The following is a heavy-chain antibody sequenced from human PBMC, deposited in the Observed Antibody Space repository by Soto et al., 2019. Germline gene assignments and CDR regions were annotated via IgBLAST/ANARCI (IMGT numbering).Heavy chain of an antibody. CDR2: ISAYNGNT. CDR1: GYTFTSYG. CDR3: ARGWETYYYDSSGYPDAFDI. V-gene: IGHV1-18*01. Sequence: VASVKVSCKASGYTFTSYGISWVRQAPGQGLEWMGWISAYNGNTNYAQKLQGRVTMTTDTSTSTAYMELRSLRSDDTAVYYCARGWETYYYDSSGYPDAFDIWGQGTMVTVSS. D-gene: IGHD3-22*01. J-gene: IGHJ3*02.